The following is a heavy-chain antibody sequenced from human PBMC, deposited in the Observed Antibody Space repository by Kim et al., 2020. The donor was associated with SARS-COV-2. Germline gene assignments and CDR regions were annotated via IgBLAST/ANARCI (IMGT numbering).Heavy chain of an antibody. V-gene: IGHV4-59*01. CDR3: ARAYYYGSGNYGMDV. D-gene: IGHD3-10*01. Sequence: SETLSLTCTVSGGSISSYYWSWIRQPPGKGLEWIGYIYYSGSTNYNPSLKSRVTISVDTSKNQFSLKLSSVTAADTAVYYCARAYYYGSGNYGMDVWGQGTTVTVSS. J-gene: IGHJ6*02. CDR2: IYYSGST. CDR1: GGSISSYY.